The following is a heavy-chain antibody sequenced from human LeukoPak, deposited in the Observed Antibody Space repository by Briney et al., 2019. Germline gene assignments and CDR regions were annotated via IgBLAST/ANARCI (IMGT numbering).Heavy chain of an antibody. CDR2: IKQDGSDK. CDR3: AKGKTGIAVAGTVDY. V-gene: IGHV3-7*03. Sequence: PGGSLRLSCAAAGFTFSNHWMSWVRQTPGKGLEWVANIKQDGSDKYYVDSVKGRFAISRDNAKNSLYLQMNSLRAEDTALYYCAKGKTGIAVAGTVDYWGQGTLVTVSS. CDR1: GFTFSNHW. J-gene: IGHJ4*02. D-gene: IGHD6-19*01.